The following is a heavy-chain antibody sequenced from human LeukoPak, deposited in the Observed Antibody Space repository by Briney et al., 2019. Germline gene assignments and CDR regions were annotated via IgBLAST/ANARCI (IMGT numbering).Heavy chain of an antibody. D-gene: IGHD6-6*01. J-gene: IGHJ5*02. CDR3: AKGREQLVRWFDP. V-gene: IGHV3-7*03. CDR1: GFTFSSYW. Sequence: PGGSLRLSCAASGFTFSSYWMSWVRQAPGKGLEWVANIKQDGSEKYYVDSVKGRFTISRDNAKNSLYLQMNSLRAEDTAVYYCAKGREQLVRWFDPWGQGTLVTVSS. CDR2: IKQDGSEK.